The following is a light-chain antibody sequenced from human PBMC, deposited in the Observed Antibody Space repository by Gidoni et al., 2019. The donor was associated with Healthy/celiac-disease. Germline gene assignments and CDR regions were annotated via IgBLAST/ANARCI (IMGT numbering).Light chain of an antibody. CDR3: QVWDSSSDHPYV. V-gene: IGLV3-21*02. CDR2: DDI. CDR1: NIGSKS. Sequence: SYVLTQPPSLSVAPGHTARITCGGNNIGSKSVHWYQQKQGQAPVLVVYDDIDRPSGIRERFAGSNSGNTATLTISRVEDGDEADYYCQVWDSSSDHPYVFGTGTKVTVL. J-gene: IGLJ1*01.